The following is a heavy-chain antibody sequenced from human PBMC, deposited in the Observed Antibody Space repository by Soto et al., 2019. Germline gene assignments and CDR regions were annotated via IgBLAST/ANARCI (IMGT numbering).Heavy chain of an antibody. Sequence: QLQLQESGPGLVKPSETLSLTSTVSSASISSSSYTWGWIRQPPGKGLEWIGSIYYSGTTYYNPSLNRRVTVSVDTSKNQFSLKVTSVTAADTAVYYCARLHGYCISSSCHGHYAMDVWGQGTTVTVSS. CDR1: SASISSSSYT. CDR3: ARLHGYCISSSCHGHYAMDV. D-gene: IGHD2-2*01. CDR2: IYYSGTT. J-gene: IGHJ6*02. V-gene: IGHV4-39*01.